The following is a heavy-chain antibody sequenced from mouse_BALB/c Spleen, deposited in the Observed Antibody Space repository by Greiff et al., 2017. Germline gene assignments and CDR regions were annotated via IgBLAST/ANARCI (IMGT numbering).Heavy chain of an antibody. D-gene: IGHD2-14*01. Sequence: DVKLVESGGGLVQPGGSRKLSCAASGFTFSSFGMHWVRQAPEKGLEWVAYISSGSSTIYYADTVKGRFTISRDNPKNTLFLQMTSLRSEDTAMYYCARYVDYRYDWFAYWGQGTLVTVSA. CDR2: ISSGSSTI. CDR3: ARYVDYRYDWFAY. V-gene: IGHV5-17*02. J-gene: IGHJ3*01. CDR1: GFTFSSFG.